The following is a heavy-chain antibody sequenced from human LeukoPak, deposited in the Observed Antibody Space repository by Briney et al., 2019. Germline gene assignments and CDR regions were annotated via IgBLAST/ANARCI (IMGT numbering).Heavy chain of an antibody. CDR3: ARVDSSDAGNFDY. D-gene: IGHD2-15*01. V-gene: IGHV4-59*08. CDR1: GGSIDDYY. CDR2: IYYSGSI. J-gene: IGHJ4*02. Sequence: SETLSLTCTVSGGSIDDYYWSWIRQPPGKGLEWIAWIYYSGSINYNPSLKSRVTISVDTSKNQFSLKLTSVTAADTAVYYCARVDSSDAGNFDYWGQGTLVTVSS.